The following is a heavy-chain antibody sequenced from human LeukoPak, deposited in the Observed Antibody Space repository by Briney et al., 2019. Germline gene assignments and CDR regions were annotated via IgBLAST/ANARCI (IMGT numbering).Heavy chain of an antibody. V-gene: IGHV3-21*01. Sequence: GGSLRLSCAASGFTFSSYEMNWVRQAPGKGLEWVSSISSSSSYIYYADSVKGRFTISRDNAKNSLYLQMNSLRAEDTAVYYCAKADGYKYYYYMDVWGKGTTVTVSS. J-gene: IGHJ6*03. CDR3: AKADGYKYYYYMDV. CDR2: ISSSSSYI. CDR1: GFTFSSYE. D-gene: IGHD5-24*01.